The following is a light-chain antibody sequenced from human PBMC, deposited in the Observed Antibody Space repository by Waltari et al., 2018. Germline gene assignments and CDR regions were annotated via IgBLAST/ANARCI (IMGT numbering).Light chain of an antibody. CDR3: QQYGGSVMDT. CDR1: QSITKKY. J-gene: IGKJ2*01. V-gene: IGKV3-20*01. Sequence: VLTQSPGTLSLSPGERANLSCRASQSITKKYFAWYQQNPGHAPRLLIYCASSRAAGVPDRFSGSGSWTDFTRTISRLEPEDCAVYYCQQYGGSVMDTFGQGTKLEIK. CDR2: CAS.